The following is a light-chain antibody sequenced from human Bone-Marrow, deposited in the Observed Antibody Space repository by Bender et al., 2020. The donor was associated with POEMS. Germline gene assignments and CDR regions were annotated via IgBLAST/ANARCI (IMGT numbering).Light chain of an antibody. Sequence: QSVLTQPPSASATPGQRVTISCSGSTSNVGSNFVFWYQHLPGTAPRLVVYSNYQRPSGVPARFSGSKSGTSASLAISDIQSEDEGDYYCSSWDDSLSGWVFGGGTKLTVL. CDR3: SSWDDSLSGWV. CDR1: TSNVGSNF. J-gene: IGLJ3*02. CDR2: SNY. V-gene: IGLV1-47*02.